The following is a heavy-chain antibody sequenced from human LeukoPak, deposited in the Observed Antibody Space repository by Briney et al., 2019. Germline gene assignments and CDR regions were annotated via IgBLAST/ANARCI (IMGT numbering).Heavy chain of an antibody. J-gene: IGHJ4*02. V-gene: IGHV4-39*07. Sequence: NPSETLSLTCTVSGGSISSSSYYWGWIRQPPGKGLEWIGSIYYSGSTYYNPSLKSRVTISVDTSKNQFSLKLSSVTAADTAVYYCARQADTAMITGGFYFDYWGQGTLVTVSS. D-gene: IGHD5-18*01. CDR1: GGSISSSSYY. CDR2: IYYSGST. CDR3: ARQADTAMITGGFYFDY.